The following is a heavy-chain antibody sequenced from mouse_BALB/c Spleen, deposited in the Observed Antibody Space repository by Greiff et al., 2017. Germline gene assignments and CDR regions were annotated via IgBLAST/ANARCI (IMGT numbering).Heavy chain of an antibody. D-gene: IGHD2-10*02. CDR1: GYSITSDYA. CDR2: ISYSGST. Sequence: EVKLLESGPGLVKPSQSLSLTCTVTGYSITSDYAWNWIRQFPGNKLEWMGYISYSGSTSYNPSLKSRISITRDTSKNQFFLQLNSVTTEDTATYYCVYGNYAWFAYWGQGTLVTVSA. V-gene: IGHV3-2*02. J-gene: IGHJ3*01. CDR3: VYGNYAWFAY.